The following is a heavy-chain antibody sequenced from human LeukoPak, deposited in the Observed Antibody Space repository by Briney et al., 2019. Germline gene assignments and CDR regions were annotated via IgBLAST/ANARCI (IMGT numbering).Heavy chain of an antibody. D-gene: IGHD1-26*01. CDR2: ISAYNGNT. V-gene: IGHV1-18*01. J-gene: IGHJ6*02. Sequence: EASVKVSCKASGYTFTSYGISWVRQAPGQGLEWMGWISAYNGNTNYAQKLQGRVTMTTDTSTSTAYMELRSLRSDDTAVYYCARGGAMGWELLIASPSYYYGMDVWGQGTTVTVSS. CDR1: GYTFTSYG. CDR3: ARGGAMGWELLIASPSYYYGMDV.